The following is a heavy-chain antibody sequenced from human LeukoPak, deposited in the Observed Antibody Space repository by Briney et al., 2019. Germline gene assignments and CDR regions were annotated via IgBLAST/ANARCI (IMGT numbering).Heavy chain of an antibody. J-gene: IGHJ4*02. CDR2: IYPDDSDT. CDR3: ARSGRLGYCSGGGCFRWDY. Sequence: GESLKISCKVSGYSFTNYWIGWVRQMPGKGLEWMGIIYPDDSDTKYSPSFQGQVTISADESISTAYLQWSSLKASDTAMYYCARSGRLGYCSGGGCFRWDYWGQGTLVTVSS. CDR1: GYSFTNYW. D-gene: IGHD2-15*01. V-gene: IGHV5-51*01.